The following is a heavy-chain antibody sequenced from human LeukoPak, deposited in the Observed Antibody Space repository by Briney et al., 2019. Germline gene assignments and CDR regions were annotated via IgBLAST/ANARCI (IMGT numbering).Heavy chain of an antibody. D-gene: IGHD3-3*01. CDR2: IYTSGST. V-gene: IGHV4-4*07. CDR1: GGSISSYY. CDR3: AREVQYYDFWSAQPRGNWFDP. Sequence: PSETLSLTCTVSGGSISSYYWSWIRQPAGKGLEWIGRIYTSGSTNYNPSLKSRVTMSVDTSKNQFSLKLSSVTAADTAVYYCAREVQYYDFWSAQPRGNWFDPWGQGTLVTVSS. J-gene: IGHJ5*02.